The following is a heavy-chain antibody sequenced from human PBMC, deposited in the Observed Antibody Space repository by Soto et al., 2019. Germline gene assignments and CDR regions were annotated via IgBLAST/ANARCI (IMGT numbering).Heavy chain of an antibody. D-gene: IGHD4-17*01. CDR3: ARVRVYGDYHHWYYYGMDV. J-gene: IGHJ6*02. Sequence: QVQLQESGPGLVKPSETLSLTCTVSGGSVSSGSYYWSWIRQPPGKGLEWIGYIYYSGSTNYNPSLKSRVTISVDTSKNHFSLKLSSVTAADTAVYYCARVRVYGDYHHWYYYGMDVWGQGTTVTVSS. V-gene: IGHV4-61*01. CDR1: GGSVSSGSYY. CDR2: IYYSGST.